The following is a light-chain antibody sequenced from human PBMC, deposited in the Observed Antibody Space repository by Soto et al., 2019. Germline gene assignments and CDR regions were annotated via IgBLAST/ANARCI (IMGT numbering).Light chain of an antibody. J-gene: IGKJ5*01. CDR1: QSISSRY. V-gene: IGKV3D-20*02. Sequence: EIVLTQSPGTLSLSPGDTAALSCRASQSISSRYLAWYQQKPGQAPRLLIYDASNRAAGIPVRFSGSGSGTDFTLTISSLEPEDFAVYYCQQRSNWPITFGQGTRLEIK. CDR3: QQRSNWPIT. CDR2: DAS.